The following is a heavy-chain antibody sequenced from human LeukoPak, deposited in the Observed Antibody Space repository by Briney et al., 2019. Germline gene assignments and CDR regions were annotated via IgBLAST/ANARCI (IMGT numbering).Heavy chain of an antibody. CDR1: GGSISSYY. D-gene: IGHD3-3*01. Sequence: SETLSLTCTVSGGSISSYYWSWIRQPPGKGLEWLGYIYYSGSTNYNPSLKSRVTISVDTSKNQFSLKLSSVTAADTAVYYCAREGYDFWSGYPTTAYGMDVWGQGTTVTVSS. V-gene: IGHV4-59*01. J-gene: IGHJ6*02. CDR3: AREGYDFWSGYPTTAYGMDV. CDR2: IYYSGST.